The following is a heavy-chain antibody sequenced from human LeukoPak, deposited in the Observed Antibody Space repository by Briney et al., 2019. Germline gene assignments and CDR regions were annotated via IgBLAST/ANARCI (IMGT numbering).Heavy chain of an antibody. D-gene: IGHD6-19*01. CDR2: IRYVGSNK. CDR1: GFTVSSNY. Sequence: GGSLRLSCAASGFTVSSNYMSWVRQAPGKGLEWVAFIRYVGSNKYYADSVKGRFTISRDNSKNTLYLQMNSLRAEDTAVYYCAKDPQVYSSGWLFDYWGQGTLVTVSS. V-gene: IGHV3-30*02. J-gene: IGHJ4*02. CDR3: AKDPQVYSSGWLFDY.